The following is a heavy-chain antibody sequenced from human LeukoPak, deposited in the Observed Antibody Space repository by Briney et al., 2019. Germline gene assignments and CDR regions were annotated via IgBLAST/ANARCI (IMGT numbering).Heavy chain of an antibody. Sequence: GGSLRLSCAASGFTVSGNYMSWVRQAPGKGLEWVSVIYSGGSTYYADSVKGRFTISRDNSKNTLYLQMNSLRAEDTAVYYCARDGTSGRYYYYYGMDVWGQGTTVTVSS. CDR2: IYSGGST. D-gene: IGHD3-10*01. CDR3: ARDGTSGRYYYYYGMDV. V-gene: IGHV3-66*01. CDR1: GFTVSGNY. J-gene: IGHJ6*02.